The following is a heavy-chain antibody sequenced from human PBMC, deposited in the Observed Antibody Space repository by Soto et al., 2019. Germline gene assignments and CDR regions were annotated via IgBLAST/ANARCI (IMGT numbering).Heavy chain of an antibody. Sequence: QVQLQESGPGLVKPSETLSLTCTVSGGSISSYYWSWIRQPPGKGLEWIGYIYYSGSTNYNPSLKSRVTISVDTSKNQFSLKLSSVTAADTAVYYCARDSLDYGDRQIYYGMDVWGQGTTVTVSS. D-gene: IGHD4-17*01. J-gene: IGHJ6*02. CDR3: ARDSLDYGDRQIYYGMDV. V-gene: IGHV4-59*01. CDR2: IYYSGST. CDR1: GGSISSYY.